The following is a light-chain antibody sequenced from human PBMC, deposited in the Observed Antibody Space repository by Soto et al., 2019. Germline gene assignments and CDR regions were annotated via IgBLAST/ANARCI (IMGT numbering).Light chain of an antibody. J-gene: IGKJ1*01. Sequence: EVVMTQSPATLSVSPGERATLSCRASQSVSNNLAWYQQKPGQAPRLLMYGASTRATGIPARFSGSRSGTEFTLTISSLQSEDFAVCYCQQYNNWPRTFGQGTKVDIK. V-gene: IGKV3-15*01. CDR3: QQYNNWPRT. CDR2: GAS. CDR1: QSVSNN.